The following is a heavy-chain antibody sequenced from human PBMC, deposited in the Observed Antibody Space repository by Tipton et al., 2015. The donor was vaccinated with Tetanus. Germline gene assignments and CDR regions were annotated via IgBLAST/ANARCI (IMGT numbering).Heavy chain of an antibody. CDR1: GGTYTTHG. CDR2: TIPKFQTT. J-gene: IGHJ5*02. CDR3: VRHVVGAVPKGYNWFDP. D-gene: IGHD1-26*01. Sequence: QSGAEVKRPGSSVKVSCKASGGTYTTHGITWVRQAPGQRLEWMGGTIPKFQTTKYAQRFEGRVTITADELATTAYMELRNLGSNDTAVYYCVRHVVGAVPKGYNWFDPWGQGTLVTVSS. V-gene: IGHV1-69*01.